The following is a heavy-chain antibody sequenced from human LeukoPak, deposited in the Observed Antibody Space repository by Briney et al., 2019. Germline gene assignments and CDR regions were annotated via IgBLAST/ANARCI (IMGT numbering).Heavy chain of an antibody. CDR3: ARERSGWKRGFDY. Sequence: GGSLRLSCAASGFTVSSNYMSWVRQAPGKGLEWVSVIYSGGSTYYADSVKGRFTISRDNSKNTLYLQMNSLRAEDTAVYYCARERSGWKRGFDYWDQGTLVTVSS. J-gene: IGHJ4*02. CDR1: GFTVSSNY. V-gene: IGHV3-66*01. D-gene: IGHD6-19*01. CDR2: IYSGGST.